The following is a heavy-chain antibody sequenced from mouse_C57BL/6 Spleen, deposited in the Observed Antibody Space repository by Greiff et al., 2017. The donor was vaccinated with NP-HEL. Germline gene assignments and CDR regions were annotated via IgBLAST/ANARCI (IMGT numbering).Heavy chain of an antibody. D-gene: IGHD1-1*01. CDR3: ARQGVYYYGSSPAWFAY. CDR1: GYAFSSYW. V-gene: IGHV1-80*01. CDR2: IYPGDGDT. J-gene: IGHJ3*01. Sequence: VKLQESGAELVKPGASVKISCKASGYAFSSYWMNWVKQRPGKGLEWIGQIYPGDGDTNYNGKFKGKATLTADKSSSTAYMQLSSLTSEDSAVYFCARQGVYYYGSSPAWFAYWGQGTLVTVSA.